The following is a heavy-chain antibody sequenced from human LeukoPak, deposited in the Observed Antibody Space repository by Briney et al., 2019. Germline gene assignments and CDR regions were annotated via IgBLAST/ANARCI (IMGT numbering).Heavy chain of an antibody. V-gene: IGHV4-30-4*08. Sequence: SQTLSLTCTVSGGSISSGDYYWSWIRQPPGKGLEWIGYIYYSGSTYYNPSLKSRVTISVDTSKNQFSPKLSSVTAADTAVYYCARNYYDSSGHRHYYYYMDVWGKGTTVTVSS. CDR1: GGSISSGDYY. CDR3: ARNYYDSSGHRHYYYYMDV. J-gene: IGHJ6*03. D-gene: IGHD3-22*01. CDR2: IYYSGST.